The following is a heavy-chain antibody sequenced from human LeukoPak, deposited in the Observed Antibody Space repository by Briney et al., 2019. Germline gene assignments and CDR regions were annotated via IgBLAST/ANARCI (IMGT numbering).Heavy chain of an antibody. Sequence: GGSLRLSCAASGFTFSSYAMSWVRQAPGKGLEWVSAISGSGGSTYYADSVKGRFTISRDNSKNTLYLQMNSLRAEDTAVYYCARADSGSYFGTHFDYWGQGTLVTVSS. CDR3: ARADSGSYFGTHFDY. CDR2: ISGSGGST. J-gene: IGHJ4*02. CDR1: GFTFSSYA. V-gene: IGHV3-23*01. D-gene: IGHD1-26*01.